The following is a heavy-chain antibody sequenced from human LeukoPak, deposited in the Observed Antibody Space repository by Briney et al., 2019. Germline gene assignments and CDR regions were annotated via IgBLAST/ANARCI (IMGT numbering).Heavy chain of an antibody. CDR3: ARCCGGYDFWSGSTPYWFDP. Sequence: SETLSLTCTVSGGSISSYYWSWIRQPPGKGLEWIGYIYYSGSTNYSPSLKSRVTISVDTSKNQFSLKLSSVTAADTAVYYCARCCGGYDFWSGSTPYWFDPWGQGTLVTVSS. CDR1: GGSISSYY. V-gene: IGHV4-59*01. CDR2: IYYSGST. J-gene: IGHJ5*02. D-gene: IGHD3-3*01.